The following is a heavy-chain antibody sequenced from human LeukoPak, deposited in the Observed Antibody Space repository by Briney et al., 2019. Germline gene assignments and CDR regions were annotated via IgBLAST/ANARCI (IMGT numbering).Heavy chain of an antibody. CDR3: ATDRLYYYDSSGYFSY. V-gene: IGHV1-24*01. Sequence: GASVKVSCKVSGYTLTELSMHWVRQAPGKGLEWMGGFDPEDGETIYAQKFQGRVTMTEDTSTDTAYMELSSLRSEDTAVYYCATDRLYYYDSSGYFSYWGQGTLVTVSS. J-gene: IGHJ4*02. CDR1: GYTLTELS. D-gene: IGHD3-22*01. CDR2: FDPEDGET.